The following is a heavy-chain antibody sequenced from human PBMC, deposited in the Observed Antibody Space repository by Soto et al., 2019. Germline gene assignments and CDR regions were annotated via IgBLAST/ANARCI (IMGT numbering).Heavy chain of an antibody. J-gene: IGHJ1*01. Sequence: WASVKVSCKVSGYSLNELCMHWVRQPPGKGLEWIGGFDPEEGKMIYAQNFQGRVTMTEDTSTDTAYMELNSLTSEDTAIYYCATDLGVALAPLSILYFQHWGQGTVVTVSS. D-gene: IGHD3-10*01. CDR3: ATDLGVALAPLSILYFQH. V-gene: IGHV1-24*01. CDR1: GYSLNELC. CDR2: FDPEEGKM.